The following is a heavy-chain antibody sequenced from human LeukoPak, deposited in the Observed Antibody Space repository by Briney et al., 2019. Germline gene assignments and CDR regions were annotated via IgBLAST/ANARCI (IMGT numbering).Heavy chain of an antibody. CDR3: ARPDCSYGFDP. Sequence: PSDTLSLTCTVSGGSISSSSYYWGWIRQPPGKGLEWIGSIYYSGSAYYNPSLKSRVTISVDTSKNQFSLKLSSVTAADTAVYYCARPDCSYGFDPWGQGTLVTVSS. J-gene: IGHJ5*02. CDR2: IYYSGSA. CDR1: GGSISSSSYY. V-gene: IGHV4-39*01. D-gene: IGHD1-26*01.